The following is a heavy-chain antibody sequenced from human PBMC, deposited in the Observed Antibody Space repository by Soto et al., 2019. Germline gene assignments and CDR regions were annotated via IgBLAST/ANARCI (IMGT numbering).Heavy chain of an antibody. CDR1: GYTFTSYA. CDR2: INAGNGNT. D-gene: IGHD2-15*01. V-gene: IGHV1-3*01. Sequence: ASVKVSCKASGYTFTSYAMHWVRQAPGQRLEWMGWINAGNGNTKYSQKFQGRVTITRDTSASTAYMELSSLRSEDTAVYYCARDWGYCSGGSCYHFDYWGQGTLVTVSS. CDR3: ARDWGYCSGGSCYHFDY. J-gene: IGHJ4*02.